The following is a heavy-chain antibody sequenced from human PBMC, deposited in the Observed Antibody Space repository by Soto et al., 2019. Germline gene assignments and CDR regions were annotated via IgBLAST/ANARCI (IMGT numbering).Heavy chain of an antibody. J-gene: IGHJ4*02. V-gene: IGHV4-31*03. CDR3: ARGSHDLYYDSSGYYYWDY. D-gene: IGHD3-22*01. CDR2: IYYSGST. CDR1: GGSISSGGYY. Sequence: QVQLQESGPGLVKPSQTLSLTCTVSGGSISSGGYYWSWIRQHPGKGLEWIGYIYYSGSTYYNPSLKSRVTISVDTSKNQFSLKLSSVTAADTAVYYCARGSHDLYYDSSGYYYWDYWGQGTLVTVSS.